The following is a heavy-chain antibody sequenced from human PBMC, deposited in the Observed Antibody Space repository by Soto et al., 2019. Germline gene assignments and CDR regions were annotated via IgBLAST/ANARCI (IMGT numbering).Heavy chain of an antibody. CDR1: GFTFNRFN. CDR2: ISGSSTSM. CDR3: ARDPYSDDDLDFDS. D-gene: IGHD5-12*01. Sequence: GGSLRLSCAASGFTFNRFNMNWVRQAPGKGLEWVSYISGSSTSMYYADSVKGRFTISRDNAENSVYLQMNSLRVEDTAVYYCARDPYSDDDLDFDSWGQGTLVTVSS. J-gene: IGHJ4*02. V-gene: IGHV3-48*01.